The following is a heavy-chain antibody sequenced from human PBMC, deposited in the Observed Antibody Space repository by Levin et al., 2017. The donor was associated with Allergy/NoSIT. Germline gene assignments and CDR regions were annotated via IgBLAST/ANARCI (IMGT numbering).Heavy chain of an antibody. Sequence: GSLRLSCAVYGGPFSGYYWTWIRQPPGKGLEWIGEMNHIGGTNYSPSLRGRVTISIDTSKNQFSLKVTSVTAADTAVYYCATADYNDSGNGDDYFDYWGQGTLVTVSS. D-gene: IGHD3-10*01. CDR3: ATADYNDSGNGDDYFDY. J-gene: IGHJ4*02. CDR1: GGPFSGYY. V-gene: IGHV4-34*01. CDR2: MNHIGGT.